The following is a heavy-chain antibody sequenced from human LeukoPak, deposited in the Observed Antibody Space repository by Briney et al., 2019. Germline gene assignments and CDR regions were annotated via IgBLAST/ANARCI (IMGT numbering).Heavy chain of an antibody. D-gene: IGHD6-6*01. CDR3: ARDHSSPDLPYYYYYYMDV. V-gene: IGHV1-2*02. J-gene: IGHJ6*03. CDR2: INPNSGGT. Sequence: ASVNVSCKASGYTFTGYYMHWMRQAPGQGLEWMGWINPNSGGTNYAQKFQGRVTMTRDTSISTAYMELSRLRSDDTAVYYCARDHSSPDLPYYYYYYMDVWGKGTTVTVSS. CDR1: GYTFTGYY.